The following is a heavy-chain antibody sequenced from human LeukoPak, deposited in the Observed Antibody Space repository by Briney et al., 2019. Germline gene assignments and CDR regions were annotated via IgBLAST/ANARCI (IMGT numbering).Heavy chain of an antibody. V-gene: IGHV1-2*02. Sequence: GASVKVSCKASGYTFSAQYIHWVRQAPGQGLEWMGWINPNSGGTNYAQKFQGRVTMTRDTSISTAYMELSRLRSDDTAVYYCASFDGRHHFDHWGQGTLVTVSS. CDR3: ASFDGRHHFDH. CDR1: GYTFSAQY. J-gene: IGHJ4*02. CDR2: INPNSGGT. D-gene: IGHD5-24*01.